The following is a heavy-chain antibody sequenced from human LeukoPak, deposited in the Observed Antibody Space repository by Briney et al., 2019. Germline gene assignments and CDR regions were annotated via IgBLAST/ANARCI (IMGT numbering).Heavy chain of an antibody. D-gene: IGHD5-24*01. CDR3: ARDRGYYFDY. J-gene: IGHJ4*02. CDR1: GXIFSPYT. Sequence: GGSLRLSCAASGXIFSPYTLNWVRQAPGKGLEWVSSISSDITYIFYADSVKGQFTVSRDNAKNSLYLQMSSLRAEDTAVYYCARDRGYYFDYWGQGILVTVSS. V-gene: IGHV3-21*06. CDR2: ISSDITYI.